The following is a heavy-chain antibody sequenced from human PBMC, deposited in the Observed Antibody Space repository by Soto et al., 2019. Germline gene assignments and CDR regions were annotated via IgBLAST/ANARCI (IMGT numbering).Heavy chain of an antibody. CDR3: AKYASSTWSLFDY. D-gene: IGHD6-13*01. J-gene: IGHJ4*02. Sequence: PGGSLRLSCAASGFTFSTYAMSWVRQAPGKGPVWVSAISGSGGSTDYADSVKGRFTISRDDSKNTLYLQMNSLRAEDTAVYYCAKYASSTWSLFDYWGQGTLVTVSS. CDR1: GFTFSTYA. V-gene: IGHV3-23*01. CDR2: ISGSGGST.